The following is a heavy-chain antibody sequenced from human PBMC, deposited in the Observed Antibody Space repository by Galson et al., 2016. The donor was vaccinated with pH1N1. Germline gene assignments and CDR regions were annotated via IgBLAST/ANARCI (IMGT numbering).Heavy chain of an antibody. D-gene: IGHD2-21*02. CDR3: ARRTRCRGDCGEGFDP. Sequence: TLSLTCTVSGDSIYTNSYYWDWIRQPPGKGLEWIAGIYSDGRNQYNPSLKSRLTISGDTSKNQFSLNLSFVTAADTAVYYCARRTRCRGDCGEGFDPWGQGILVTVSS. V-gene: IGHV4-39*01. J-gene: IGHJ5*02. CDR1: GDSIYTNSYY. CDR2: IYSDGRN.